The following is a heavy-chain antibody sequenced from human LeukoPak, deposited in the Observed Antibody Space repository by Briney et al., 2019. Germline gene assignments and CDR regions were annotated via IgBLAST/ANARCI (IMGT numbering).Heavy chain of an antibody. V-gene: IGHV1-2*02. CDR3: ARKESSGWYWPVDY. D-gene: IGHD6-13*01. CDR2: INPNSGGT. Sequence: ASVKVSCTASGYTFTGYHMHWVRQAPGQGLEWMGWINPNSGGTNCAQKFQGRVTMTRDTSISTAYMELSRLRSDDTAVYYCARKESSGWYWPVDYWGQGTLVTVSS. CDR1: GYTFTGYH. J-gene: IGHJ4*02.